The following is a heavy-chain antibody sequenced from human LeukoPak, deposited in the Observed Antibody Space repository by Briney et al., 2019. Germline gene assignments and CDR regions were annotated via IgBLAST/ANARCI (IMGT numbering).Heavy chain of an antibody. J-gene: IGHJ6*03. Sequence: PGGSLRLSCAASGFTFSSYSMNWVRQAPGKGLEWVSSISSSSSYIYYADSVKGRFTISRDNAKNSLYLQMNSLRAEDTAVYYCARVNSGTKAYYYYMDVWGKGTTVTVSS. CDR1: GFTFSSYS. CDR2: ISSSSSYI. D-gene: IGHD1-7*01. V-gene: IGHV3-21*01. CDR3: ARVNSGTKAYYYYMDV.